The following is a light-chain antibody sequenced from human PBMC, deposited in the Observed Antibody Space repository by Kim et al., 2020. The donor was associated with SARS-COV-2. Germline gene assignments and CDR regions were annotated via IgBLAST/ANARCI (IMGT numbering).Light chain of an antibody. CDR2: STS. CDR3: LLYYGDGQLL. CDR1: SGTVTSGYF. J-gene: IGLJ2*01. V-gene: IGLV7-43*01. Sequence: GGTVSLTCVSSSGTVTSGYFPSCFQQKPGQAPRALIYSTSNKHSWTPARFSGSLLGGKAALTLSSVQQEDEAEYYCLLYYGDGQLLFGGGTQLTVL.